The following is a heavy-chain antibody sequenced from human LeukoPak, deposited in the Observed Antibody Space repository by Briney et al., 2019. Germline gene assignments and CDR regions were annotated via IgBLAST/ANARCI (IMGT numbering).Heavy chain of an antibody. J-gene: IGHJ3*02. D-gene: IGHD3/OR15-3a*01. CDR2: IYTSGST. V-gene: IGHV4-61*02. CDR3: ARGTGLGDAFDI. CDR1: GGSISSGSYY. Sequence: SETLSLTCTVSGGSISSGSYYWSWIRQPAGKGLEWIGRIYTSGSTNYNPSLKSRVTISVDTSKNQSSLKLSSVTAADTAVYYCARGTGLGDAFDIWGQGTMVTVSS.